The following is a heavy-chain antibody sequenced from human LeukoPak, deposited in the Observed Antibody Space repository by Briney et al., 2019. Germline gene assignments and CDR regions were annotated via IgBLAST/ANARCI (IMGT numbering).Heavy chain of an antibody. Sequence: GASVKVSCKASGYTFTGYYMHWVRQAPGQGLEWMGWINPNSGGTNYAQKFQGRATMTRDTSISTAYMELSRLRSDDTAVYYCARDLGETWIQLWYYFDYWGQGTLVTVSS. J-gene: IGHJ4*02. D-gene: IGHD5-18*01. CDR2: INPNSGGT. CDR1: GYTFTGYY. CDR3: ARDLGETWIQLWYYFDY. V-gene: IGHV1-2*02.